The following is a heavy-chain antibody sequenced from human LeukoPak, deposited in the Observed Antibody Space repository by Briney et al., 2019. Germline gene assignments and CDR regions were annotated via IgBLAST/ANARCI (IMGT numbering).Heavy chain of an antibody. Sequence: QTLSLSRALSVDSVSINSAAWNWIRQSPSRGLELQGMAYFRSKWYNDYALSVNSRITINPDTTKTQFSLQLNSVTPEDTAVYDCSRDLHDYGDELPFDDWGEETLVTVAS. CDR2: AYFRSKWYN. CDR1: VDSVSINSAA. D-gene: IGHD4-17*01. CDR3: SRDLHDYGDELPFDD. V-gene: IGHV6-1*01. J-gene: IGHJ4*02.